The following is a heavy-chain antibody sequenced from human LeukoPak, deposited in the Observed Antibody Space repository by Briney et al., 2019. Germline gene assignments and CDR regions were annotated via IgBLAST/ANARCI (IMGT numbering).Heavy chain of an antibody. CDR3: ARGGDCYSSFCVGKDDY. Sequence: GSLRLSCAASGFTFSSYEMNWVRQAPGKGLEWVSYISSSGSTIYYADSVKGRFTISRDNAKNSLYLQMNSLRAEDTAVYYCARGGDCYSSFCVGKDDYWGQGTLVTVSS. D-gene: IGHD2-21*02. V-gene: IGHV3-48*03. CDR2: ISSSGSTI. J-gene: IGHJ4*02. CDR1: GFTFSSYE.